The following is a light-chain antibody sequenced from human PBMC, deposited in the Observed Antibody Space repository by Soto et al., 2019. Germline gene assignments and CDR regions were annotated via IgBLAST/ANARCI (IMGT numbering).Light chain of an antibody. CDR2: DAS. CDR3: QQYNSYWT. V-gene: IGKV1-5*01. J-gene: IGKJ1*01. CDR1: QSISSW. Sequence: DIQMTHSPSTLSPSVGSRVDITCRASQSISSWLAWYKQKPGKAPKLLIYDASSLESGVPSRLSGSGSGTEFTLTISSMKPDDFATYYCQQYNSYWTFGQGTKVDIK.